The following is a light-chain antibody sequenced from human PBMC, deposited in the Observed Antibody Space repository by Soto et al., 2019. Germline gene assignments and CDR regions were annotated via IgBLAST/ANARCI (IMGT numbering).Light chain of an antibody. CDR1: SRDVGGYNY. CDR3: SSYTSSSTYV. CDR2: DVS. J-gene: IGLJ1*01. Sequence: QSVLTQPASVSGSPGPSIALSCTGTSRDVGGYNYVSWYQQHPGKAPKLMIYDVSNRTSGGSNRFSGSTSGNTASLTISGLQAEDEADYYCSSYTSSSTYVFGTGTKVTVL. V-gene: IGLV2-14*01.